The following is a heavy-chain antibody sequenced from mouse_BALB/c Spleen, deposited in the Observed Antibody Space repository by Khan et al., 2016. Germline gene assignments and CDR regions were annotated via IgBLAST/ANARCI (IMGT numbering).Heavy chain of an antibody. CDR1: GYTFTSYW. CDR3: ATSYYYGSSYYAMDY. D-gene: IGHD1-1*01. CDR2: INPSTGYT. V-gene: IGHV1-7*01. J-gene: IGHJ4*01. Sequence: QVQLQQSGAELAKPGASVKMSCKASGYTFTSYWMHWVKQRPGQGLEWIGYINPSTGYTEYNQKFKDKATLTADKSSSTAYMQLSSLTSEASAVYYCATSYYYGSSYYAMDYWGQGTSVTVSS.